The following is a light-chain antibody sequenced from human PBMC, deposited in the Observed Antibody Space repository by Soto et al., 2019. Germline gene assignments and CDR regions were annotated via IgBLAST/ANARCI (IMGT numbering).Light chain of an antibody. Sequence: HSVLTQPPSVSGAPGQRVTISCTGSSSNIGAGYDVHWYQQLPGTAPKLLIYGNSNRPSGVPDRFSGSKSGTSASLAITGLQAEDEADYYCQSYYSSLNGGRVFGGGTQLTVL. CDR1: SSNIGAGYD. CDR3: QSYYSSLNGGRV. CDR2: GNS. J-gene: IGLJ3*02. V-gene: IGLV1-40*01.